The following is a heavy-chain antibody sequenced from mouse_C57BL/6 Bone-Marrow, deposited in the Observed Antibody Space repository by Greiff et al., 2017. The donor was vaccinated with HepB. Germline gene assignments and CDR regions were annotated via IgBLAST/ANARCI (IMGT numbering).Heavy chain of an antibody. J-gene: IGHJ2*01. CDR3: ARSMDYGSSLGDYFDY. CDR2: ISSGSSTI. D-gene: IGHD1-1*01. V-gene: IGHV5-17*01. Sequence: EVMLVESGGGLVKPGGSLKLSCAASGFTFSDYGMHWVRQAPEKGLEWVAYISSGSSTIYYADTVKGRFTISRDNAKNTLFLQMTSLRSEDTAMYYCARSMDYGSSLGDYFDYWGQGTTLTVSS. CDR1: GFTFSDYG.